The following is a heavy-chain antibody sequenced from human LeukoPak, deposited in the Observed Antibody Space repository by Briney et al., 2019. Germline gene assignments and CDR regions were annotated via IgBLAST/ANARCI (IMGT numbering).Heavy chain of an antibody. D-gene: IGHD3-16*01. CDR3: ARVRDAYHHPVVYFDY. CDR2: IKQDGSEK. V-gene: IGHV3-7*05. Sequence: GGSLRLSCAASGFTFCGYSMSWVRQAPGKGREWVANIKQDGSEKYYVESVKGRFTISRDNAKNSLYLQMNSLRVEDTAVYYCARVRDAYHHPVVYFDYWGQGTLVTVSS. J-gene: IGHJ4*02. CDR1: GFTFCGYS.